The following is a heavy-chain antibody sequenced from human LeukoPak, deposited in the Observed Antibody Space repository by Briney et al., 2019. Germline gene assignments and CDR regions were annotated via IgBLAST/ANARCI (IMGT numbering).Heavy chain of an antibody. CDR3: ARVHPGRGMRYSYGSGHDY. Sequence: ASVKVSCKASGYTFTSYDINWVRQATGQGLEWMGWMNPNSGNTGYAQKFQGRVTMTRNTSISTAYMELRSLRSEDTAVYYCARVHPGRGMRYSYGSGHDYWGQGTLVTVSS. D-gene: IGHD5-18*01. V-gene: IGHV1-8*01. CDR1: GYTFTSYD. J-gene: IGHJ4*02. CDR2: MNPNSGNT.